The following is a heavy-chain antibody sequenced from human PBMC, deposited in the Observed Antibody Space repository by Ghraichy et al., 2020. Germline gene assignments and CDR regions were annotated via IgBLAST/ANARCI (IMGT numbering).Heavy chain of an antibody. Sequence: GSLSLTCAVYGGSFSGYYWSWIRQPPGKGLEWIGEINHSGSTNYNPSLKSRVTISVDTSKNQFSLKLSSVTAADTAVFYCAREGPFLRFLEWLFPRNAFDIWGQGTVVTVSS. CDR1: GGSFSGYY. CDR2: INHSGST. V-gene: IGHV4-34*01. J-gene: IGHJ3*02. D-gene: IGHD3-3*01. CDR3: AREGPFLRFLEWLFPRNAFDI.